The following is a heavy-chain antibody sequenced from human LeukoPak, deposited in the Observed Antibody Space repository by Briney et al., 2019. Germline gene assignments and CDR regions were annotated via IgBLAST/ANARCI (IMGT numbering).Heavy chain of an antibody. J-gene: IGHJ4*02. CDR2: IKQDGSEK. CDR3: ARVQWELRGVGSCFDY. D-gene: IGHD1-26*01. V-gene: IGHV3-7*01. Sequence: GGSLRLSCAASGFTFSSYWMSWVRQAPGKGLEWVANIKQDGSEKYYVDSVKGRFTISRDNAKNSLYLQMNSLRAEDTAVYYCARVQWELRGVGSCFDYWGQGTLVTVSS. CDR1: GFTFSSYW.